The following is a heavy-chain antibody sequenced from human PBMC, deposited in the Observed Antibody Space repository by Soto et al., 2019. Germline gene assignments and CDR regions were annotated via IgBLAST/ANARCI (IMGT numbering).Heavy chain of an antibody. CDR2: IIAVGSTD. D-gene: IGHD3-22*01. Sequence: QVPLVQSGAEVQKPGSSVKVSCKASGDTFTTYTINWVRQAPGQGLEWMGRIIAVGSTDTYAQKFQGRVTFSADRSANLVYMELSSLRPEDTAVYYCATANYYESFFDSWGQGTLVTVSS. J-gene: IGHJ5*01. V-gene: IGHV1-69*08. CDR1: GDTFTTYT. CDR3: ATANYYESFFDS.